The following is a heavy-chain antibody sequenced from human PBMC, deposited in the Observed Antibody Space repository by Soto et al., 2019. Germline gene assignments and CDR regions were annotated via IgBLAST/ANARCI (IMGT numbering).Heavy chain of an antibody. CDR2: IIPIFGTT. J-gene: IGHJ3*02. Sequence: SVKVSCKASGGTFSNYAFSWVRQAPGQGLDWMGTIIPIFGTTNFAQKFQGRVTITADESTTTAYMELSSLRSEDTAVYYCARDIAFDIWGQGTMVTVSS. CDR1: GGTFSNYA. V-gene: IGHV1-69*13. CDR3: ARDIAFDI.